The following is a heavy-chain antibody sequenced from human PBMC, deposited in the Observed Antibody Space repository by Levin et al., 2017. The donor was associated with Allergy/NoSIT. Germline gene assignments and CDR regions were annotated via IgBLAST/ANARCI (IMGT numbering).Heavy chain of an antibody. V-gene: IGHV4-61*01. J-gene: IGHJ6*02. Sequence: SETLSLTCTVSGGSVSSASYYWSWIRQAPGTRPEWIGYIYNIGSTKYNPSLQSRVTMSVDTSANQFSLKLSSVTAADTAVYYCATIAGTTYNDYYGMDAWGQGTTVIVSS. D-gene: IGHD1-14*01. CDR1: GGSVSSASYY. CDR3: ATIAGTTYNDYYGMDA. CDR2: IYNIGST.